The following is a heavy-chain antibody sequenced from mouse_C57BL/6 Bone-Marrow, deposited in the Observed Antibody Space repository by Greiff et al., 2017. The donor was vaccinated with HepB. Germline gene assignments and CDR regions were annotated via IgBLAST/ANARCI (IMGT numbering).Heavy chain of an antibody. J-gene: IGHJ4*01. D-gene: IGHD2-4*01. CDR2: IYPGNSDT. CDR3: TRRRRTDYPYAMDY. V-gene: IGHV1-5*01. Sequence: VQLQQSGTVLARPGASVKMSCKTSGYTFTSYWMHWVKQRPGQGLEWIGAIYPGNSDTSYNQKFKGKAKLTAVTSASTAYMELSSLTNEDSAVYYCTRRRRTDYPYAMDYWGQGTSVTVSS. CDR1: GYTFTSYW.